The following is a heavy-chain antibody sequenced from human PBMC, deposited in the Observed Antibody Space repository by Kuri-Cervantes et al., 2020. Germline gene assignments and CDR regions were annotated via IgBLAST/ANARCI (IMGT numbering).Heavy chain of an antibody. Sequence: GSLRLSCTVSGGSISSSSYYWGWIRQPPGKGLEWIGEINHSGSSNYNPSLKSRVTISVDTSKSQFSLKLSSVTAADTAVYYCARGFEDSDGYYLTAYYYYYMDVWGKGATVTVSS. V-gene: IGHV4-39*07. J-gene: IGHJ6*03. CDR2: INHSGSS. CDR1: GGSISSSSYY. CDR3: ARGFEDSDGYYLTAYYYYYMDV. D-gene: IGHD3-22*01.